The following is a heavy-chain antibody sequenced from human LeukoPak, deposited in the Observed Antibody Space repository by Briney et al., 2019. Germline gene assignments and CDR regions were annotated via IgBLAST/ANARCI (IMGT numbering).Heavy chain of an antibody. CDR1: GGTFSSYA. CDR3: ARGTYYYDTSAYGFLDY. Sequence: SVKVSCKAPGGTFSSYAINWVRQAPGQGLEWMGGIIPIFATANYAQKFQGRLTITADESTTTAYMELSSLRSEDTAVYYCARGTYYYDTSAYGFLDYWGQGTLVTVSS. V-gene: IGHV1-69*13. J-gene: IGHJ4*02. D-gene: IGHD3-22*01. CDR2: IIPIFATA.